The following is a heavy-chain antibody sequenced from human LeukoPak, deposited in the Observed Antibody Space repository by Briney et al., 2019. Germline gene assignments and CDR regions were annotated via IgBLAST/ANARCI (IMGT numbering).Heavy chain of an antibody. V-gene: IGHV4-39*01. CDR1: GGSISSSSYY. Sequence: SETLSLTCTVSGGSISSSSYYWGWIRQPPGKGLEWIGSIYYSGSTYYNPSLKSRVTISVDTSKNQFSLKLSSVTAADTAVYYCARRVTTVVRGFSQIDCWGQGTLVTVSS. D-gene: IGHD4-23*01. J-gene: IGHJ4*02. CDR2: IYYSGST. CDR3: ARRVTTVVRGFSQIDC.